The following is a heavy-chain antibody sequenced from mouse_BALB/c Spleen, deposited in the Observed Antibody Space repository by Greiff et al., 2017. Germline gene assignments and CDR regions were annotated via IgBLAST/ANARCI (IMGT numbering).Heavy chain of an antibody. J-gene: IGHJ3*01. Sequence: QVQLQQSGPELVKPGASVKMSCKASGYTFTDYVISWVKQRTGQGLEWIGEIYPGSGSTYYNEKFKGKATLTADKSSSTAYMQLSSLTSEDSAVYYCAREDGNYPFAYWGQGTLVTVSA. CDR1: GYTFTDYV. V-gene: IGHV1-77*01. D-gene: IGHD2-1*01. CDR3: AREDGNYPFAY. CDR2: IYPGSGST.